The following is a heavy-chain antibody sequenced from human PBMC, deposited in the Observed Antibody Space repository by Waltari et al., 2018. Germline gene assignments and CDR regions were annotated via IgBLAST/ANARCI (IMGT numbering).Heavy chain of an antibody. CDR1: GYTFTSYA. CDR3: ARPYSSSTRFDY. J-gene: IGHJ4*02. D-gene: IGHD6-6*01. Sequence: QVQLVQSGAEVKKPGASVKVSCKASGYTFTSYAMHWVRQAPGQRIEWMGWINGGNGNTKYSQKFQGRVTITRDTSASTAYMELSSLRSEDTAVYYCARPYSSSTRFDYWGQGTLVTVSS. V-gene: IGHV1-3*01. CDR2: INGGNGNT.